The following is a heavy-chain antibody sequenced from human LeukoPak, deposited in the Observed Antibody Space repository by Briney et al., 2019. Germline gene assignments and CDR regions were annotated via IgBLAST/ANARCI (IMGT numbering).Heavy chain of an antibody. J-gene: IGHJ4*02. Sequence: PGGFLRLSCAASGFTVSSNYMSWVRQAPGKGLEWVSSISSFSGYIYYADSVKGRFTISRDNAKNSLHLQMNSLRVEDTAVYYCARGAGDTAMVKALDYWGQGTLVTVSS. CDR3: ARGAGDTAMVKALDY. D-gene: IGHD5-18*01. CDR1: GFTVSSNY. V-gene: IGHV3-21*01. CDR2: ISSFSGYI.